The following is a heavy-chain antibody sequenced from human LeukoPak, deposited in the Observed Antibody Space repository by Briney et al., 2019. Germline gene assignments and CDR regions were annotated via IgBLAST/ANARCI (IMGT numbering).Heavy chain of an antibody. CDR2: INHSGGT. J-gene: IGHJ4*02. Sequence: SETLSLTCAVYGGSFSGYYWSWIRQPPGKGLEWIGEINHSGGTNYNPSLKSRVTISVDTSKNQFSLRLSSVAAADTAVYYCARDPIRERDDYWGQGTLVTVSS. D-gene: IGHD3-9*01. CDR1: GGSFSGYY. CDR3: ARDPIRERDDY. V-gene: IGHV4-34*01.